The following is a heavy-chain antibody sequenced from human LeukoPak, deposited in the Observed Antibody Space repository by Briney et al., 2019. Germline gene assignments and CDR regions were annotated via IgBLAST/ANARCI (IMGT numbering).Heavy chain of an antibody. CDR2: ISGSGGST. V-gene: IGHV3-23*01. CDR3: AKWYSGYGYLDY. D-gene: IGHD5-12*01. Sequence: GGSLRLSCAASGLTFSSYAMSWVRQAPGKGLEWVSAISGSGGSTYYADSVKGRFTISRDNSKNTLYLQMNSLRAEDTAVYYCAKWYSGYGYLDYWGQGTLATVSA. CDR1: GLTFSSYA. J-gene: IGHJ4*02.